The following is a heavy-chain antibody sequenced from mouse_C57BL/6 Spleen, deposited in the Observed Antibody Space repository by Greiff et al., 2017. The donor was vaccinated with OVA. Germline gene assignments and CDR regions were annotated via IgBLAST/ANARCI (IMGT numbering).Heavy chain of an antibody. CDR2: ISYDGSN. CDR1: GYSITSGYY. CDR3: ARERDDYVFDY. D-gene: IGHD2-4*01. Sequence: DVQLQESGPGLVKPSQSLSLTCSVTGYSITSGYYWNWIRQFPGNKLEWMGYISYDGSNNYNPSLKNRISITRDTSKNQFFLKLNSVTTEDTATYYCARERDDYVFDYWGQGTTLTVSS. V-gene: IGHV3-6*01. J-gene: IGHJ2*01.